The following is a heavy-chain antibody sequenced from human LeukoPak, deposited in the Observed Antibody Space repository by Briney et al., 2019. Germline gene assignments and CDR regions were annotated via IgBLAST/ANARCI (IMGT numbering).Heavy chain of an antibody. Sequence: ASVKVSCKASGYTFTGNFMHWLRQAPGQGLEWMGRINPDSGGANYAQKFQGRVTMTRDTSISTAYMELSRLRSDDTAVYYCARGTDCSGGSCLDYWGQGTLVTVSS. CDR3: ARGTDCSGGSCLDY. CDR2: INPDSGGA. CDR1: GYTFTGNF. J-gene: IGHJ4*02. V-gene: IGHV1-2*06. D-gene: IGHD2-15*01.